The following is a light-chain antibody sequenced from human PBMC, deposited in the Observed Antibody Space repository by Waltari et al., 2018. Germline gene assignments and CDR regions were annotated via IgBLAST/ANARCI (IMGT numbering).Light chain of an antibody. CDR2: GTS. J-gene: IGKJ3*01. V-gene: IGKV3-20*01. Sequence: ETVLTQSPGTLSLSPGERATLSCRASQIVYHAYLAWYQQKPGQPPRLLMYGTSTRATGIPDRFSGSGSGTDFTLTISRLEPEDFSVYYCQQYGGSQGGFTFGPGTKVDIK. CDR3: QQYGGSQGGFT. CDR1: QIVYHAY.